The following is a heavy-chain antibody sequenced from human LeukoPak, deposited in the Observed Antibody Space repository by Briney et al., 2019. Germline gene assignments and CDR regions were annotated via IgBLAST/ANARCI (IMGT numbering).Heavy chain of an antibody. CDR2: INHSGST. V-gene: IGHV4-34*01. CDR3: ARGVGSHWYFDL. Sequence: PSETLSLTFPVSGGSLSSYYWSWLRQPPGKGLEWIGEINHSGSTKYNPSLKSRVSISVDTSKNQFSLKLSSVTAADTAVYYCARGVGSHWYFDLWGRGTPVTVSS. CDR1: GGSLSSYY. J-gene: IGHJ2*01. D-gene: IGHD2-15*01.